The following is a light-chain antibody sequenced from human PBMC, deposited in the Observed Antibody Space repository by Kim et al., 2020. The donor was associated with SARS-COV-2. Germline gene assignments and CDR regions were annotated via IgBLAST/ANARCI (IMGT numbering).Light chain of an antibody. Sequence: EIVLTQSPGTLSLSPGERATLSCRASQSVSSSYLAWYQQKPGQAPRLLIYGASSRATGIPDRFSGSGSGTDFTLTISRLETEDFAVYYCQKYGSSSTFGGGTTVDIK. CDR2: GAS. CDR3: QKYGSSST. V-gene: IGKV3-20*01. J-gene: IGKJ4*01. CDR1: QSVSSSY.